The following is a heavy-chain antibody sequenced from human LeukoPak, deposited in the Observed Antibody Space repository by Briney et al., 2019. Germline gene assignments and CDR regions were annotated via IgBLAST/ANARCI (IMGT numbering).Heavy chain of an antibody. V-gene: IGHV4-59*08. CDR1: SVSISSYY. CDR2: IYYSGST. CDR3: ARGTRNFDY. Sequence: SETLSLTCTLSSVSISSYYWSWIRHPPGKGLEWIGYIYYSGSTNYNPSLKSRVTISVDTSKNQFSLKLSSVTAADTAVYYCARGTRNFDYWGQGTLVTVSS. J-gene: IGHJ4*02. D-gene: IGHD3/OR15-3a*01.